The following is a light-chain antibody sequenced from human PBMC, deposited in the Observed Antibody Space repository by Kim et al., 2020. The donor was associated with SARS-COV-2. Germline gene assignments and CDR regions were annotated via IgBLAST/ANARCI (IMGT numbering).Light chain of an antibody. J-gene: IGLJ1*01. CDR3: CSYAGSYRGV. CDR1: SSDVGGYKF. V-gene: IGLV2-11*01. CDR2: DVN. Sequence: QSALTQPRSVSGSPGQSVTISCTGTSSDVGGYKFVSWYQQHPGKAPKLLIFDVNKRPSGVPDRFSGSKSGNTASLTISRLQAEDEADYYCCSYAGSYRGVFGTGTKVTVL.